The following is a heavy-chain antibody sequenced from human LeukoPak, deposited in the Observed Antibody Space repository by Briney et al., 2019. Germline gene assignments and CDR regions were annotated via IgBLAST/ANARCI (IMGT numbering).Heavy chain of an antibody. J-gene: IGHJ4*02. CDR1: GFTFSTYG. D-gene: IGHD5-12*01. Sequence: PGGSLRLSCAASGFTFSTYGMNWVRQAPGKRLEWVSYISSSGDSIYYADAVKGRFTISRDNAGNSLYLQMNSLRDEDTAVYYCARAMRSGYDYWGQGTLVTVSS. CDR3: ARAMRSGYDY. V-gene: IGHV3-48*02. CDR2: ISSSGDSI.